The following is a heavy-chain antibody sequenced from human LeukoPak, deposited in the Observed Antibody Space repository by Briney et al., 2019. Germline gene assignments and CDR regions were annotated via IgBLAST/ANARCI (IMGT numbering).Heavy chain of an antibody. CDR2: IYHSGST. CDR3: ASIQVPTAMGWFDP. CDR1: GYSISSGYY. D-gene: IGHD2-2*01. J-gene: IGHJ5*02. V-gene: IGHV4-38-2*01. Sequence: NPSETLSLTCAVSGYSISSGYYWGWIRQPPGKGLEWIGSIYHSGSTYYNPSLKSRVTISVDTSKNQFSLKLSSVTAADTAVYYCASIQVPTAMGWFDPWGQGTLVTVSS.